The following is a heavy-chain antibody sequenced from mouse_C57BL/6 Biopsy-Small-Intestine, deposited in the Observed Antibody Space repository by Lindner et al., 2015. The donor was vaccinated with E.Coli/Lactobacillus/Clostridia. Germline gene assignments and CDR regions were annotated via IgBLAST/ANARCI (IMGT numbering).Heavy chain of an antibody. CDR3: ARLGYYGNGYAMDY. J-gene: IGHJ4*01. V-gene: IGHV1-85*01. Sequence: VQLQESGPELVKPGASVKLSCKASGYTFTSYDINWVKQRPGQGLEWIGWIYPRDGSTKYNEKFKGKATLTVDTSSSTAYMELHSLTSEDSAVYFCARLGYYGNGYAMDYWGQGTSVTVSS. D-gene: IGHD2-1*01. CDR1: GYTFTSYD. CDR2: IYPRDGST.